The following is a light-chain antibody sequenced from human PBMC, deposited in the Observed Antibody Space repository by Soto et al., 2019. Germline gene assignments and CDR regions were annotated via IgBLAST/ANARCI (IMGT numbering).Light chain of an antibody. CDR1: QSVSSSY. J-gene: IGKJ2*01. CDR2: GAS. Sequence: EIVLTQSPDTLSLSPGERATLSCRASQSVSSSYLAWYQQRPGQAPRLLIYGASSRDTGIPDRFSGDGSGTDFTLTISRLEPEDFAVYYCQQYGSSPGYTFGQGTKLEIK. CDR3: QQYGSSPGYT. V-gene: IGKV3-20*01.